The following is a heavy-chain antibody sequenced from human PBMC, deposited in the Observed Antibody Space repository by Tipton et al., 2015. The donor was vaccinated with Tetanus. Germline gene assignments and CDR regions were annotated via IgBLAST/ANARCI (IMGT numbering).Heavy chain of an antibody. CDR1: GFTFSDYS. CDR2: ISTSGTTI. J-gene: IGHJ4*02. Sequence: SLRLSCAASGFTFSDYSMSWIRQAPGKGLEWLSYISTSGTTIYYADSVRGRFTVSRDNARMSLFLQLNSLRADDTAVYYCVRDTYNWNRVLGNFDYWGQGALVTVSS. V-gene: IGHV3-11*01. CDR3: VRDTYNWNRVLGNFDY. D-gene: IGHD1-20*01.